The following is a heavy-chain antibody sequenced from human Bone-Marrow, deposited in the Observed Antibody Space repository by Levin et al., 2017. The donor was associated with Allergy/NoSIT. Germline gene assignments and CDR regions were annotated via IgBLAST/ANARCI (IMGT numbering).Heavy chain of an antibody. CDR1: GFTFSNYG. V-gene: IGHV3-30*18. CDR2: VSSDGNNR. D-gene: IGHD6-13*01. CDR3: AQDGGGVVHGGSWYGKYYMDA. Sequence: PGGSLRLSCAASGFTFSNYGLHWVRQAPAKGLEWVAGVSSDGNNRYYLHSVKGRFTISRDNSKNTLYLQMNSLRAEDTAVYYCAQDGGGVVHGGSWYGKYYMDAWGKGTTVTVSS. J-gene: IGHJ6*03.